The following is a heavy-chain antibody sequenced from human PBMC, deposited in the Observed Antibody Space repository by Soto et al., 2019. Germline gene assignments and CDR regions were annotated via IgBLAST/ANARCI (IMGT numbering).Heavy chain of an antibody. J-gene: IGHJ4*02. CDR2: ITPFNGNT. Sequence: SVKVSCKASGYTFTYRYLHWVRQAPGQALEWMGWITPFNGNTNYAQKFQDRVTITRDRSMSTAYMELSSLRSEDTAMYYCASSLGELDTAMVQPFDYWGQGTLVTVSS. CDR1: GYTFTYRY. D-gene: IGHD5-18*01. V-gene: IGHV1-45*02. CDR3: ASSLGELDTAMVQPFDY.